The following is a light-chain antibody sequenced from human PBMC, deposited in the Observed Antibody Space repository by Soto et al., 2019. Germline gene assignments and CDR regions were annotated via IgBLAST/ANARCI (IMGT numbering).Light chain of an antibody. Sequence: DIQMTQSPSTLSASVGDIVAMTCRASQSISSWLAWYQQKPGKAPKLLIYKASTLQSGVPSRFSGSGSGTEFTLTISSLQPDDFATYYCQHYNSYPDAFGQGTKLDIK. CDR3: QHYNSYPDA. J-gene: IGKJ1*01. V-gene: IGKV1-5*03. CDR1: QSISSW. CDR2: KAS.